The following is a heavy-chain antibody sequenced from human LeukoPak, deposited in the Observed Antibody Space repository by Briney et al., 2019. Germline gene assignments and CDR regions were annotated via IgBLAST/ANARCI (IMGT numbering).Heavy chain of an antibody. J-gene: IGHJ4*02. V-gene: IGHV1-18*01. Sequence: ASVKVSCKASGYTFTSYGISWVRQAPGQGLEWMGWISAYNSNTNYAQKLQGRVTMTTDTSTSTAYMELRSLRSDDTAVYYCARIYDYVWGSYRYYFDYWGQGTLVTVSS. CDR1: GYTFTSYG. CDR2: ISAYNSNT. CDR3: ARIYDYVWGSYRYYFDY. D-gene: IGHD3-16*02.